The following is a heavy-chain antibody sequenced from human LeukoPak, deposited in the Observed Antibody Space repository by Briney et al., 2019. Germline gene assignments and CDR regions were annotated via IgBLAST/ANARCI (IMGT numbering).Heavy chain of an antibody. Sequence: GGSLRLSCAASGFTFSSYTMHWVRQAPGKGLEWVAVISYDGSNKYYADSVKGRFTISRDNSKNTLYLQMNSLRAEDTAVYYCACFGFLDYWGQGTLVTVSS. CDR3: ACFGFLDY. J-gene: IGHJ4*02. CDR1: GFTFSSYT. D-gene: IGHD3-10*01. CDR2: ISYDGSNK. V-gene: IGHV3-30*14.